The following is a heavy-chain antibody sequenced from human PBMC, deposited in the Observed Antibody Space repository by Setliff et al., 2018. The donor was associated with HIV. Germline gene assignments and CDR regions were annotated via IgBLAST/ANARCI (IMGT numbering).Heavy chain of an antibody. CDR1: GFTFSTYE. V-gene: IGHV3-48*03. CDR3: ARVYNVYDYRFDSSGYDY. D-gene: IGHD3-22*01. Sequence: GGSLRLSCAASGFTFSTYEMNWVRQAPGKGLEWVSYITSSGRTIYYADSVKGRFIASTDNAKNSLFLEMNSLKAEDTAVYYCARVYNVYDYRFDSSGYDYWGQGTLVTVSS. J-gene: IGHJ4*02. CDR2: ITSSGRTI.